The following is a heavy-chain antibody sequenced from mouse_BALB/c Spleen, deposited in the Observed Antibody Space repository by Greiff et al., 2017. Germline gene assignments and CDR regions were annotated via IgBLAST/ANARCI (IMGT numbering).Heavy chain of an antibody. CDR3: ARWGSSMITTDY. J-gene: IGHJ2*01. V-gene: IGHV1-80*01. CDR1: GYAFSSYW. CDR2: IYPGDGDT. D-gene: IGHD2-4*01. Sequence: VQLQQSGAELVRPGSSVKISCKASGYAFSSYWMNWVKQRPGQGLEWIGQIYPGDGDTNYNGKFKGKATLTADKSSSTAYMQLSSLTSEDSAVYFCARWGSSMITTDYWGQGTTLTVSS.